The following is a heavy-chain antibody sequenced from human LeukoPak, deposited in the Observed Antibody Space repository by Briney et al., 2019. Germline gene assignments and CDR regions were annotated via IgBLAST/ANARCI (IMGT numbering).Heavy chain of an antibody. CDR3: AKSLAAAGMRDYYYYYGMDV. Sequence: PGGSLRLSCAASGFIFRSYAMSWVREAPGKGLEWVSAISGSGGSTYYADSVKGRFTISRDNSKNTLYLQMNSLRAVDTAVYYCAKSLAAAGMRDYYYYYGMDVWGQGTTVTVSS. D-gene: IGHD6-13*01. CDR2: ISGSGGST. J-gene: IGHJ6*02. V-gene: IGHV3-23*01. CDR1: GFIFRSYA.